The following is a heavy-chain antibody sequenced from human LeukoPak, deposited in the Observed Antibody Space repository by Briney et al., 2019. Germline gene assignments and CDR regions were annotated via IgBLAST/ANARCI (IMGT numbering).Heavy chain of an antibody. CDR1: GYNFNDYY. Sequence: ASVKVSCKASGYNFNDYYLHWVRQAPGQGLEWMGWINSKNGGTYYAEKFQGRVTMTRDTSITTVYMELSRLRADDTAIYYCSTEISAVDYWGQGTLVTVSS. CDR3: STEISAVDY. J-gene: IGHJ4*02. CDR2: INSKNGGT. V-gene: IGHV1-2*02. D-gene: IGHD2/OR15-2a*01.